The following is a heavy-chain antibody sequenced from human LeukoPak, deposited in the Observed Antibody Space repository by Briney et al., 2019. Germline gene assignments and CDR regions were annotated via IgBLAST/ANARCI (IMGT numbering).Heavy chain of an antibody. CDR2: ISSSSSYT. D-gene: IGHD5-12*01. CDR1: GFTFSDYY. J-gene: IGHJ4*02. Sequence: GGSLRLSCAASGFTFSDYYMSWIRQAPGKGLEWVSYISSSSSYTNYADSVKGRFTISRDNAKNSLYLQMNSLRAEATAVYYCARDDKWLRGNFDYWGQGTLVTVSS. V-gene: IGHV3-11*05. CDR3: ARDDKWLRGNFDY.